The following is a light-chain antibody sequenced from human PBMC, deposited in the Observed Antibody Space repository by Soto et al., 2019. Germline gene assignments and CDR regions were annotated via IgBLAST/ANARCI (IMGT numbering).Light chain of an antibody. Sequence: QSALTQPASVSASPGQSITISCTGTSSDIGGYNSVSWYQQHPGTAPQLLIFDVSFRPSGISTRFSGSKSGNTASLTISGLQAEDEADYYCSSYTTSSTRVFGGGTKLTV. CDR2: DVS. CDR1: SSDIGGYNS. J-gene: IGLJ2*01. CDR3: SSYTTSSTRV. V-gene: IGLV2-14*01.